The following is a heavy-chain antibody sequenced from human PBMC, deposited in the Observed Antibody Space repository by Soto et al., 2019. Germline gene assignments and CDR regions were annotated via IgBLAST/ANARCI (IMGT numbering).Heavy chain of an antibody. CDR2: INHSGST. V-gene: IGHV4-34*01. Sequence: SETLSLTCAVYGGSFSGYYWSWIRQPPGKGLEWIGEINHSGSTNYNPSLKSRVTISVDTSKNQFSLKLSSVTAADTAVYYCARGGCSGGSCYLHYYDYGMDVRAQGTTVTAP. D-gene: IGHD2-15*01. J-gene: IGHJ6*02. CDR1: GGSFSGYY. CDR3: ARGGCSGGSCYLHYYDYGMDV.